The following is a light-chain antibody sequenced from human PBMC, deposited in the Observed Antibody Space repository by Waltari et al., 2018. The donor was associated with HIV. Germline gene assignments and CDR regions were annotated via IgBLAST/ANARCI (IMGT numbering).Light chain of an antibody. CDR2: LGS. J-gene: IGKJ1*01. V-gene: IGKV2-28*01. Sequence: DIELTQSPVSLTVSPGEPASISCRSGQSLLHSYGYNYLDWYVQKPGQSPRRLFYLGSNRASGVPDRFSASGSGTHFTLDISRVEAEDVGVYYCMQALQTWTFGQGTKVEIK. CDR1: QSLLHSYGYNY. CDR3: MQALQTWT.